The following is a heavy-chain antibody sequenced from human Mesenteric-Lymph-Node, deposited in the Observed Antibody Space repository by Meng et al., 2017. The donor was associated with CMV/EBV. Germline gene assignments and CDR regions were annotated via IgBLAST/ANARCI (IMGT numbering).Heavy chain of an antibody. CDR1: GLNFSSHW. V-gene: IGHV3-7*01. CDR2: VKQRGMER. Sequence: GESLKISCVVSGLNFSSHWMSWVRQAPGKGLEWVASVKQRGMERHYVDSVKGRFTISRDNAKNSLYLQMNNLRAEDTAIYYCVRDYRFVVVPVAGCFDYWGQGTLVTVSS. CDR3: VRDYRFVVVPVAGCFDY. D-gene: IGHD2-21*01. J-gene: IGHJ4*02.